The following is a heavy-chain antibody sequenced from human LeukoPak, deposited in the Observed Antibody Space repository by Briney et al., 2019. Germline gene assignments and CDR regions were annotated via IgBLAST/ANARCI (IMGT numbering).Heavy chain of an antibody. V-gene: IGHV3-23*01. J-gene: IGHJ4*02. Sequence: GGSLRLSCGASGFTFSSYAMTWFRQAPGKGLEWVSAISSNDDNTHYADSVRGRFTISRDNSKNTLFLQMNNLRAEDTAMYYCAKAAVTYYFDYWGQGTLVTVSS. CDR3: AKAAVTYYFDY. CDR2: ISSNDDNT. D-gene: IGHD4-17*01. CDR1: GFTFSSYA.